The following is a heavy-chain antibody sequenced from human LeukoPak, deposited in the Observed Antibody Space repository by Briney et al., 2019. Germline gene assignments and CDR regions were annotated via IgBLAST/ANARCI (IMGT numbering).Heavy chain of an antibody. CDR3: ARVAGYSGYDLGFDY. D-gene: IGHD5-12*01. J-gene: IGHJ4*02. CDR2: IYYSGST. CDR1: GGSISSYY. V-gene: IGHV4-59*01. Sequence: SETLSLTCTVSGGSISSYYWSWIRQPPGKGLEWIGYIYYSGSTNYNPSLKSRVTISVDTSKNQFSLKLSSVTAAGTAVYYCARVAGYSGYDLGFDYWGQGTLVTVSS.